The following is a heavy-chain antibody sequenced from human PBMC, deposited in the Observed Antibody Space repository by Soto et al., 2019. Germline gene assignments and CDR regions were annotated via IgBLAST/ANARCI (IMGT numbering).Heavy chain of an antibody. J-gene: IGHJ4*02. CDR3: ARGPFCSTTSCYTSGHLDY. Sequence: GGSLRLSCAASGFSFTSYALGWVRQAPGKGLEWVSSISGSGNSTYYADSVKGRFTSSRDNSKYTLYLQMNSLRAEDTAVYYCARGPFCSTTSCYTSGHLDYWGQGTLVTVSS. CDR2: ISGSGNST. D-gene: IGHD2-2*02. V-gene: IGHV3-23*01. CDR1: GFSFTSYA.